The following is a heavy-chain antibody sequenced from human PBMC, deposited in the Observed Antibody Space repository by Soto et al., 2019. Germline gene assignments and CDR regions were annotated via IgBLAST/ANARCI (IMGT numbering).Heavy chain of an antibody. CDR3: ARLLVPYCGGDCFSGFDS. J-gene: IGHJ4*02. V-gene: IGHV1-8*01. D-gene: IGHD2-21*02. CDR2: MNPNSGNT. Sequence: ASVKVSCKASGYTFTSYDINWVRQATGQGLEWMGWMNPNSGNTGYAQKFQGRVTMTRNTSISTAYMELSSLRSEDTAVYYCARLLVPYCGGDCFSGFDSWGQGTLVTVSS. CDR1: GYTFTSYD.